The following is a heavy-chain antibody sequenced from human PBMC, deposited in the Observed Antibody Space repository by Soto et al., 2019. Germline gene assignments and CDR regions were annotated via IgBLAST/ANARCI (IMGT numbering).Heavy chain of an antibody. CDR2: ISGYNGNT. Sequence: QVQLVQSGAEVKMPGASVKVSCQASGYTFTYYGISWVRQAPGQGLEWMGWISGYNGNTNYAQKLQGRVTITTDTSTSTAYMELRSLRSDDTAVYYCARDRTFTAASPDCMDVWGQGTTVTVFS. CDR1: GYTFTYYG. V-gene: IGHV1-18*01. CDR3: ARDRTFTAASPDCMDV. D-gene: IGHD6-13*01. J-gene: IGHJ6*02.